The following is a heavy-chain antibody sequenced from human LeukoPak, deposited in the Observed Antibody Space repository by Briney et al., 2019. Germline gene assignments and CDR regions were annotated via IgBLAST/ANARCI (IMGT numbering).Heavy chain of an antibody. J-gene: IGHJ4*02. CDR3: ARNLLVGATLDY. CDR1: GGSISSSNW. D-gene: IGHD1-26*01. CDR2: IYHSGST. Sequence: SETLSLTCTVSGGSISSSNWWSWVRQPPGKGLEWIGEIYHSGSTNYNPSLKSRVTISVDKSKNQFPLKLSSVTAADTAVYYCARNLLVGATLDYWGQGTLVTVSS. V-gene: IGHV4-4*02.